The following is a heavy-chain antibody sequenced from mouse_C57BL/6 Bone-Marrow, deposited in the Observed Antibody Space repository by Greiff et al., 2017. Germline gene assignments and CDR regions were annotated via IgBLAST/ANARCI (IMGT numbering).Heavy chain of an antibody. J-gene: IGHJ4*01. V-gene: IGHV1-80*01. CDR1: GYAFSSYW. Sequence: QVQLQQSGAELVKPGASVKISCKASGYAFSSYWLNWVKQRPGKGLEWIGQIYPGDGDTNYNGKFKGKATLTADKSSSTAYMQLSSLTSEDSAVYFCARSGDYYDYNYYAMDYWGQGTSGTVSS. D-gene: IGHD2-4*01. CDR3: ARSGDYYDYNYYAMDY. CDR2: IYPGDGDT.